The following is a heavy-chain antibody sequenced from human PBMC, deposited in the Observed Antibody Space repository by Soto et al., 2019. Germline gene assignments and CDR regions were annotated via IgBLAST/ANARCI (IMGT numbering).Heavy chain of an antibody. CDR2: IYYSGST. CDR1: GGSISSGGYY. J-gene: IGHJ6*02. V-gene: IGHV4-31*03. D-gene: IGHD2-2*01. Sequence: QVQLQESGPGLVKPSQTLSLTCTVSGGSISSGGYYWSWIRQHPGKGLEWIGYIYYSGSTYYNPSLKSRVTISVDTSKNQFSLKLSSVTAADTAVYYCARDSLLVPAATKYYYYGMDVWGQGTTVTVSS. CDR3: ARDSLLVPAATKYYYYGMDV.